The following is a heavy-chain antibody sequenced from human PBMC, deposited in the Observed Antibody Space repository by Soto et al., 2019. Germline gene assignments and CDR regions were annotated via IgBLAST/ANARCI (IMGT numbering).Heavy chain of an antibody. D-gene: IGHD2-15*01. J-gene: IGHJ4*02. V-gene: IGHV3-30*03. CDR2: ILSDGSNK. Sequence: QVQLVESGGGVVQPGRSLRLSCATSGFIFSNYGIHWIRQAPGKGLEWVAVILSDGSNKYYAESVKGRFTISRDNSKNTLYLQMNSLRAEDTGVYYCGWYDYWGQGTLVTVSS. CDR3: GWYDY. CDR1: GFIFSNYG.